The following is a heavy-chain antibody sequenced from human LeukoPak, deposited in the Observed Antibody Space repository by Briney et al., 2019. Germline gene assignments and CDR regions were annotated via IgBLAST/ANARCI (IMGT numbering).Heavy chain of an antibody. CDR2: IIPIFGTA. V-gene: IGHV1-69*05. J-gene: IGHJ5*02. CDR1: GGTFSSYA. CDR3: ARGPVYSSSGFDP. Sequence: AASVKVSCKASGGTFSSYAISWVRQAPGQGLEWMGRIIPIFGTANYAQKFQGRVTMTRNTSISTAYMELSSLRSEDTAVYYCARGPVYSSSGFDPWGQGTLVTVSS. D-gene: IGHD6-13*01.